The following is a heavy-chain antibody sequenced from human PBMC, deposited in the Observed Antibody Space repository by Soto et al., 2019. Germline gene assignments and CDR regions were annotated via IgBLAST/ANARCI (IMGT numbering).Heavy chain of an antibody. CDR1: GDSFSSSNW. J-gene: IGHJ4*02. CDR2: IHHSGST. D-gene: IGHD1-1*01. Sequence: QVQLQESGPGLVKPSGTLSLPCAVSGDSFSSSNWWHWVRQPPGKGLEWIAEIHHSGSTNYNPALKTRVTISVDKSKNQFSVKLSSVAAADTAMYYCEGDQGYGLDYWGQGTLVTVSS. CDR3: EGDQGYGLDY. V-gene: IGHV4-4*02.